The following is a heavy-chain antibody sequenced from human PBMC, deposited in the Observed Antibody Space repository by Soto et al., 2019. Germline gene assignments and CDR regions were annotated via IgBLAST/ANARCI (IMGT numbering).Heavy chain of an antibody. J-gene: IGHJ6*02. D-gene: IGHD6-13*01. CDR2: IYPGDSDT. V-gene: IGHV5-51*01. CDR3: ARPRSSSRNYYGMDV. CDR1: GYRFTSYW. Sequence: GESLKISCEGSGYRFTSYWIGWVRQMPGKGLEWMGIIYPGDSDTRYSPSFQGQVTISADKSISTAYLQWSSLKASDTAMYYCARPRSSSRNYYGMDVWGQGTTVTVSS.